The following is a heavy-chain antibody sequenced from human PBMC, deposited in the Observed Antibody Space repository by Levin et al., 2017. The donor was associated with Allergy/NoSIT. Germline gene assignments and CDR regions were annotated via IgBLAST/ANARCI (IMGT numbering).Heavy chain of an antibody. J-gene: IGHJ1*01. D-gene: IGHD2-15*01. CDR2: ISSNGTTI. CDR1: GFTFSDYY. V-gene: IGHV3-11*01. Sequence: GGSLRLSCAASGFTFSDYYMSWIRQAPGKGLEWVSYISSNGTTIYYADSMKGRFTISRDNAKNSLYLQMNSLRAEDTAVYYCARARRCSSGTGYSPEYFQYWGQGTLVTVSS. CDR3: ARARRCSSGTGYSPEYFQY.